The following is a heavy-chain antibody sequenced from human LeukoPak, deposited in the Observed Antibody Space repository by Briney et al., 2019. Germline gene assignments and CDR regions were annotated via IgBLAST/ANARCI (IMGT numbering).Heavy chain of an antibody. CDR2: ILGNGVTT. J-gene: IGHJ4*02. Sequence: GGSLRLSCAASGFTFSGFAMNWVRQAPGEGLEWVSGILGNGVTTYYADSLKGRFTISRDNSKNILYLQMNSLRVEDTAVCYCAKDRIPDGYYSIDSWGQGTLVTVSS. D-gene: IGHD3-3*01. CDR1: GFTFSGFA. V-gene: IGHV3-23*01. CDR3: AKDRIPDGYYSIDS.